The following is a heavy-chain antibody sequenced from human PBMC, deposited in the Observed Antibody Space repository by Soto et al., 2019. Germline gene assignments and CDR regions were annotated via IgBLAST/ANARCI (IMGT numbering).Heavy chain of an antibody. CDR1: GFTFSSYA. Sequence: GGSLRLSCAASGFTFSSYAMHWVRQAPGKGLEWVAVISYDGSNKYYADSVKGRFTIPRDNSKNTLYLQMNSLRAEDTAVYYCARDKGVRYWGQGTLVTVSS. CDR2: ISYDGSNK. CDR3: ARDKGVRY. D-gene: IGHD3-10*01. J-gene: IGHJ4*02. V-gene: IGHV3-30-3*01.